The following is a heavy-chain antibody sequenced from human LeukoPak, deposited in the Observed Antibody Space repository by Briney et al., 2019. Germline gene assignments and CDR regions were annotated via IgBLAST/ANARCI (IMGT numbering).Heavy chain of an antibody. J-gene: IGHJ4*02. Sequence: NASETLSLACAVYGGSFSGYYWSWIRQPPGKGLEWIGEINHSGSTNYNPSLKSRVTISVDTSKNQFSLKLSSVTAADTAVYYCASMVRGVIDYWGQGTLVTVSS. CDR3: ASMVRGVIDY. D-gene: IGHD3-10*01. CDR1: GGSFSGYY. V-gene: IGHV4-34*01. CDR2: INHSGST.